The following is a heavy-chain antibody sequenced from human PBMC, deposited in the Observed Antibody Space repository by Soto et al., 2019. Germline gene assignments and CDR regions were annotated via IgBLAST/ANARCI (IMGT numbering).Heavy chain of an antibody. CDR2: INHSEST. CDR1: GGSFSGYC. J-gene: IGHJ4*02. CDR3: ARGGPGIAAAGPPLWDY. V-gene: IGHV4-34*01. D-gene: IGHD6-13*01. Sequence: PSETLSLTCAVYGGSFSGYCWSWIRQPPGKGLEWIGEINHSESTNYNPSLKSRVTISVDTSKNQFSLKLSSVTAADTAVYYCARGGPGIAAAGPPLWDYWGQGTLVTFSS.